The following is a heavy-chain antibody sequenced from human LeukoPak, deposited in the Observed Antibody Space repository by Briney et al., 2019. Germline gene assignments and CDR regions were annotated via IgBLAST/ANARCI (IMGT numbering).Heavy chain of an antibody. CDR1: GDSVSSNSGA. CDR3: GRGGGAINF. V-gene: IGHV6-1*01. D-gene: IGHD2-15*01. J-gene: IGHJ4*02. Sequence: SQTLSLTCAISGDSVSSNSGAWTWVRQSPSRGLEWLARTYYRSKWYNDYAVSVKSRITINPDTSKNQFSLQLSSVTPEDTAVYYRGRGGGAINFWGQGTLVTVSS. CDR2: TYYRSKWYN.